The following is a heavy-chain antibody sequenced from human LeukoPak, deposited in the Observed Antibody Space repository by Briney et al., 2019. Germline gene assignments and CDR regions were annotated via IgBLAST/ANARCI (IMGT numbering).Heavy chain of an antibody. V-gene: IGHV1-69*01. CDR1: GGTFSSYA. Sequence: SVKVSCKASGGTFSSYAISWVRQAPGQGLEWMGGIIPIFGTANYAQKFQGRVTITADESTSTAYMELSSLRSEDTAVYYCARSRPPIVVVVAAPQYDWFDPWGQGTLVTVSS. CDR2: IIPIFGTA. J-gene: IGHJ5*02. CDR3: ARSRPPIVVVVAAPQYDWFDP. D-gene: IGHD2-15*01.